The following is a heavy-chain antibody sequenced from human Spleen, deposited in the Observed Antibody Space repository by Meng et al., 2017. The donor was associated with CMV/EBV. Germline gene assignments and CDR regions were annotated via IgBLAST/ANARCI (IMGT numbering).Heavy chain of an antibody. J-gene: IGHJ5*02. V-gene: IGHV4-39*02. CDR3: AREGVTIFGVPIFGYNWFDP. CDR1: SRGYY. Sequence: SRGYYWGATRQPPGKGLGCIASVGGRGGAFYTPSHRSRVNIFLDTSRKHFSLKLTSVTAADTAVYYWAREGVTIFGVPIFGYNWFDPWGQGALVTVSS. D-gene: IGHD3-3*01. CDR2: VGGRGGA.